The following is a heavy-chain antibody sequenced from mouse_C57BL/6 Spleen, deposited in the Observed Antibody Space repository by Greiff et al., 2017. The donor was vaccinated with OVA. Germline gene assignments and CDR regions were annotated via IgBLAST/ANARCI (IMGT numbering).Heavy chain of an antibody. J-gene: IGHJ3*01. V-gene: IGHV1-26*01. CDR2: INPNNGGT. CDR1: GYTFTDYY. D-gene: IGHD1-1*01. Sequence: VQLQQSGPELVKPGASVKISCKASGYTFTDYYMNWVKQSHGKSLEWIGDINPNNGGTSYNQKFKGKATLTVDKSSSTAYMELRSLTSEDSAVYYCARSLITTVVEDWFAYWGQGTLVTVSA. CDR3: ARSLITTVVEDWFAY.